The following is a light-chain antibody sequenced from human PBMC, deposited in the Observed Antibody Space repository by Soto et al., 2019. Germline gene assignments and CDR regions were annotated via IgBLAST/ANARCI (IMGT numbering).Light chain of an antibody. CDR2: ENN. J-gene: IGLJ2*01. CDR1: TSNIGHNY. V-gene: IGLV1-51*02. CDR3: GTWHSGLVPVV. Sequence: QSVLTQPPSVSAAPGQKVSISCSGSTSNIGHNYVSWYQQLPGTAPRLLIYENNKRPSGIPDRFSGSKSGTSATLDITGLQTGDEADYYCGTWHSGLVPVVFGGGTQLTVL.